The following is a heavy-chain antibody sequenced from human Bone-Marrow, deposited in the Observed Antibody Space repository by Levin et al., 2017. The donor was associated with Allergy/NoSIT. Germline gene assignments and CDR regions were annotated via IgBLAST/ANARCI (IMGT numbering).Heavy chain of an antibody. V-gene: IGHV3-23*01. J-gene: IGHJ5*02. Sequence: PGGSLRLSCAASGFIFSNYAMTWVRQAPGKGLEWVSVISYRDGGTTFYADSVKGRFTISRDNSENTVYLQMNSLRAEDTAVYYCAKGTSTTGTTRFFDPWGQGTLVTVSS. CDR1: GFIFSNYA. CDR2: ISYRDGGTT. CDR3: AKGTSTTGTTRFFDP. D-gene: IGHD1-1*01.